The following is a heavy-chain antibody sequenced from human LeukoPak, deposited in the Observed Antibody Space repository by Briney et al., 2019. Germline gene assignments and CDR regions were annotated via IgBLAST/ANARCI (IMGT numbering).Heavy chain of an antibody. Sequence: GSLRLSCAASGFTFSSYAMHWVRQAPGKGLEWVAVISYDGSNKYYADSVKGRFTISRDNSKNTLYLQMNSLRAEDTAVYYCAKVATLKKAYYYYYMDVWGKGTTVTISS. J-gene: IGHJ6*03. V-gene: IGHV3-30*04. CDR2: ISYDGSNK. CDR1: GFTFSSYA. D-gene: IGHD3-16*01. CDR3: AKVATLKKAYYYYYMDV.